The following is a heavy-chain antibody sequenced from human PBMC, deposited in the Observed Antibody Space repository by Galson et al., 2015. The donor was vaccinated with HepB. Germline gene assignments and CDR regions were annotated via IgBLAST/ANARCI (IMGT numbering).Heavy chain of an antibody. D-gene: IGHD5-18*01. CDR3: ARARRYSYGCIDY. CDR2: IIPIFGTA. CDR1: GGTFSSYA. J-gene: IGHJ4*02. V-gene: IGHV1-69*13. Sequence: SVKVSCKASGGTFSSYAISWVRQAPGQGLEWMEGIIPIFGTANYAQKFQGRVTITADESTSTAYMELSSLRSEDTAVYYCARARRYSYGCIDYWGQGTLVTVSS.